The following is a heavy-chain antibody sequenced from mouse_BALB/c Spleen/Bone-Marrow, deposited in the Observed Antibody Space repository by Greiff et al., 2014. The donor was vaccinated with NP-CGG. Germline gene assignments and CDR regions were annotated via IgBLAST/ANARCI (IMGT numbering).Heavy chain of an antibody. CDR3: ARNDGYYGFDY. J-gene: IGHJ2*01. D-gene: IGHD2-3*01. V-gene: IGHV1-47*01. CDR2: FHPYNDDT. CDR1: GYTFPTYP. Sequence: QVQLKGSGAGLGKPGASVEMSCKAFGYTFPTYPIEGVEQKHWKRLKGIGNFHPYNDDTKYNEKFKGKAKLTVEKSSSTVYLELSRLTSDDSAVYYCARNDGYYGFDYWGQGTTLTVSS.